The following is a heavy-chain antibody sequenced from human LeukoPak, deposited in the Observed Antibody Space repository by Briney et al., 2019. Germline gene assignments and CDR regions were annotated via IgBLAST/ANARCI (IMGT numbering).Heavy chain of an antibody. V-gene: IGHV3-23*01. CDR1: GFDFSIYR. CDR3: AKGGPTGSNYFDF. CDR2: ISGSGYYS. Sequence: GGSLRLSCAASGFDFSIYRMNWVRQAPGKGLEWVSVISGSGYYSYYADSVKGRFTVSRDNSKTTLYLQMNSLRADDTAVYYCAKGGPTGSNYFDFWGQGTLVTVSS. J-gene: IGHJ4*02. D-gene: IGHD1-26*01.